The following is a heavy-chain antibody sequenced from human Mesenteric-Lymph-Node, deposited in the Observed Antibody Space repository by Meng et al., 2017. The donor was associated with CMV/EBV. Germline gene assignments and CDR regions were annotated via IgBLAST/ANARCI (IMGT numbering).Heavy chain of an antibody. CDR1: GFIFSSFT. CDR3: ARGEPRYDFWSGYPDERMEFDY. D-gene: IGHD3-3*01. J-gene: IGHJ4*02. V-gene: IGHV3-30*02. CDR2: IHHDGNNK. Sequence: GGSLRPSCPASGFIFSSFTMNWVRQAPGKGLEWVSLIHHDGNNKYSADSVKGRFTNSRDNSNNTVYLQVNSLRPEDTAVYYCARGEPRYDFWSGYPDERMEFDYWGQGTLVTVSS.